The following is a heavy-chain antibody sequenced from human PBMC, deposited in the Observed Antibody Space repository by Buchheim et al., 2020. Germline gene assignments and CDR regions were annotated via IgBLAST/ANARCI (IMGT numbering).Heavy chain of an antibody. V-gene: IGHV4-39*07. CDR1: GGSISSSTYY. J-gene: IGHJ4*02. Sequence: QLQLQESGPGLVKPAETLSLTCTVSGGSISSSTYYWGWIRQPPGKGLQWIGSIFYTGSTYFNPSLKSRVTISIDTSKNQFFLKLSSVTAADTAVYYCARDSYGSGAVVDYGGQGTL. CDR3: ARDSYGSGAVVDY. D-gene: IGHD3-10*01. CDR2: IFYTGST.